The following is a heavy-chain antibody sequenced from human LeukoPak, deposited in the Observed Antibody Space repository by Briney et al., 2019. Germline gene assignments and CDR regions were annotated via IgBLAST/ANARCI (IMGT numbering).Heavy chain of an antibody. CDR2: IYYSGST. CDR1: GGSISSYY. Sequence: SETLSLTCTVSGGSISSYYWSWIRQPPGKGLEWIGYIYYSGSTNYNPSLKSRVTISVDTSKNQFSLKLSSVTAADTAVYYCARAVGATQASYFDYWGQGTLVTVSS. CDR3: ARAVGATQASYFDY. J-gene: IGHJ4*02. V-gene: IGHV4-59*01. D-gene: IGHD1-26*01.